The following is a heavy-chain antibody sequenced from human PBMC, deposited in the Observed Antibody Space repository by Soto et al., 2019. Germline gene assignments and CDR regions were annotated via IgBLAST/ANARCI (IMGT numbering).Heavy chain of an antibody. CDR2: ISSSSSYT. Sequence: GGSLRLSCAASGFTFGDYDGSWIRQAPGKGLEWVSYISSSSSYTNYADSVKGRFTISRDNAKNSLYLQMNSLRAEDTAVYYCARDSRYDILTGYTFYYYGMDVWGQGTTVTVSS. D-gene: IGHD3-9*01. J-gene: IGHJ6*02. CDR3: ARDSRYDILTGYTFYYYGMDV. V-gene: IGHV3-11*05. CDR1: GFTFGDYD.